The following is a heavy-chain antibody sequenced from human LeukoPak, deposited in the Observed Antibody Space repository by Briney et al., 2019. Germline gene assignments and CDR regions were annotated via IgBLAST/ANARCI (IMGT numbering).Heavy chain of an antibody. CDR1: GFTFSNDW. D-gene: IGHD3-10*01. Sequence: PGGSLRLSCAASGFTFSNDWMCWVRQAPGKGLEWVAVISYDGSNKYYADSVKGRFTISRDNSKNTLYLQMNSLRAEDTAVYYCAKGMVRGVITLFDYWGQGTLVTVSS. CDR3: AKGMVRGVITLFDY. J-gene: IGHJ4*02. CDR2: ISYDGSNK. V-gene: IGHV3-30*18.